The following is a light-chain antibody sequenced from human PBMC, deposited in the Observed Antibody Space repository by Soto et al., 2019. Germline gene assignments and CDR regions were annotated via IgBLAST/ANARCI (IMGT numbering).Light chain of an antibody. J-gene: IGKJ5*01. CDR1: QSVSSN. Sequence: EIVMTQSPATLSVSPVERSTLSFRASQSVSSNLAWYQQKPGQAPRLLIYGASSRASGRPDRFSGSGSGTDFTLTISRLEPEDFAVYYCQQYGSSLITFGQGTRLEIK. V-gene: IGKV3-20*01. CDR2: GAS. CDR3: QQYGSSLIT.